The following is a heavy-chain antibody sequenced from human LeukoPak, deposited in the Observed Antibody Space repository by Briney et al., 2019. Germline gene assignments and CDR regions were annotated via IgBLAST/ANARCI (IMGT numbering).Heavy chain of an antibody. CDR3: ARDSTDNWFDP. Sequence: SETLSLTCTVSGGSISSYYWSWIRQPPGKGLEWIGYIYYSGSTYYNPSLKSRVTISVDTSKNQFSLKLSSVTAADTAVYYCARDSTDNWFDPWGQGTLVTVSS. J-gene: IGHJ5*02. V-gene: IGHV4-59*12. CDR2: IYYSGST. CDR1: GGSISSYY.